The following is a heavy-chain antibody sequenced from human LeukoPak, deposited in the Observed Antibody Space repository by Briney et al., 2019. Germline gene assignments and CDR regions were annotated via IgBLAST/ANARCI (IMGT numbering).Heavy chain of an antibody. CDR2: INHSGST. CDR1: GGSFSGYY. V-gene: IGHV4-34*01. Sequence: SETLSLTCAVYGGSFSGYYWSWIRRPPGKGLEWIGEINHSGSTNYNPSLKSRVTISVDTSKNQFSLKLSSVTAADTAVYYCAATRPQDYYDSSGYLNWFDPWGQGTLVTVSS. CDR3: AATRPQDYYDSSGYLNWFDP. D-gene: IGHD3-22*01. J-gene: IGHJ5*02.